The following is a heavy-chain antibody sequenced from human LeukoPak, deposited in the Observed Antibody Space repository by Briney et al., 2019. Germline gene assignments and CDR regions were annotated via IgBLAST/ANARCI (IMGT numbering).Heavy chain of an antibody. J-gene: IGHJ4*02. V-gene: IGHV4-39*07. D-gene: IGHD3-9*01. CDR2: IYYSGNT. CDR1: GGSISSSSYY. CDR3: ARGLGVRYFDWLYFDY. Sequence: SETLSLTCTVSGGSISSSSYYWGWIRQPPGKGLEWIGSIYYSGNTYYNPSLKSRVTISVDTSKNQFSLKLSSVTAADTAVYYCARGLGVRYFDWLYFDYWGQGTLVTVSS.